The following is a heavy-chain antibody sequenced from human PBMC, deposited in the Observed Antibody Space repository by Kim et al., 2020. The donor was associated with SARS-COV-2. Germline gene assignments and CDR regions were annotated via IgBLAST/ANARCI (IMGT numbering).Heavy chain of an antibody. J-gene: IGHJ4*02. CDR3: AKDIKTAAADYYFDH. Sequence: GRSLRLSCAASGFTFSSYGMHWVRQAPGKGLEWVAVVASDGRDKHHADAVKGRFTISRDNSKNMLYLQMNSLKTEDTAVYYCAKDIKTAAADYYFDHWGQGSLVTVSS. CDR1: GFTFSSYG. V-gene: IGHV3-30*18. CDR2: VASDGRDK. D-gene: IGHD6-13*01.